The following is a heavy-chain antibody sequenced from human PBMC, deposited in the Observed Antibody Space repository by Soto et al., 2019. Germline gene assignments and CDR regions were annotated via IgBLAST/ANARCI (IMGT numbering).Heavy chain of an antibody. CDR2: IKQDRSEK. CDR3: ASGVGEFGANWFDP. D-gene: IGHD3-10*01. V-gene: IGHV3-7*01. CDR1: GFTFSSHW. Sequence: GGSLRLSCAACGFTFSSHWMSWVRQAPGKGMEWGANIKQDRSEKYYVDSVKGRFTISRDNAKNSLYLQMNSLRAEDKVVYYCASGVGEFGANWFDPWGQGTLVTVSA. J-gene: IGHJ5*02.